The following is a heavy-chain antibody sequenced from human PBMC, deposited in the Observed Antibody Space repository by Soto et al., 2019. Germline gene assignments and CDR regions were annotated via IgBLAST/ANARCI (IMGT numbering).Heavy chain of an antibody. Sequence: QVQLVQSGAEVKKPGSSVKVSCKASGGTFSSYTISWVRQAPGQGLEWMGRIIPILGIANYAQKFQGRVTITADKSTSTAYMELSSLRSEDTAVYYCARGPDHCSGGSCYSTFDWYFDLWGRGTLVTVSS. J-gene: IGHJ2*01. CDR2: IIPILGIA. D-gene: IGHD2-15*01. V-gene: IGHV1-69*02. CDR1: GGTFSSYT. CDR3: ARGPDHCSGGSCYSTFDWYFDL.